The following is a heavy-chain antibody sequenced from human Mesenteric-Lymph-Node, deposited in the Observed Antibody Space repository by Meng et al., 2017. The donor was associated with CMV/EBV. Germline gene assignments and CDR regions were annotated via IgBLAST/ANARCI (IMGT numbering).Heavy chain of an antibody. CDR1: GFTFGDYA. J-gene: IGHJ5*02. V-gene: IGHV3-30*02. Sequence: GESLKISCTTSGFTFGDYAMTWVRQAPGKGLEWVAFIRYDGTHDSYGASVKGRFTISRDDSKRTLYLQMNSLRAEDTAVYYCVKSMGAYLNNWFDPWGQGTLVTVSS. CDR2: IRYDGTHD. D-gene: IGHD3-16*01. CDR3: VKSMGAYLNNWFDP.